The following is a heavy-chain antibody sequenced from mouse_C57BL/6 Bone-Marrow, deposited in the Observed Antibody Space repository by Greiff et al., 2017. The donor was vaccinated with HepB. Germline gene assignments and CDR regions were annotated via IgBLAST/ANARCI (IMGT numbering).Heavy chain of an antibody. V-gene: IGHV1-63*01. D-gene: IGHD1-1*01. J-gene: IGHJ2*01. CDR1: GYTFTNYW. CDR2: IYPGGGYT. Sequence: QVQLKESGAELVRPGPSVKMSCKASGYTFTNYWIGWAKQRPGHGLEWIGDIYPGGGYTNYNEKFKGKATLTADKSSSTAYMQLSSLTSEDSAIYYCARGATVVAFDYWGQGTTLTVSS. CDR3: ARGATVVAFDY.